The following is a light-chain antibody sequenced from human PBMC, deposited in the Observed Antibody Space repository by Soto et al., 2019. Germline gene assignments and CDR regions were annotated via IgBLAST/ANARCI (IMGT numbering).Light chain of an antibody. CDR2: GAS. CDR1: QSVSSN. Sequence: EIVMTQSPATLSVSPGERATLSCRASQSVSSNLAWYQQKPGQAPRLLNYGASTRATGIPARFSGSRSGTEFTLTISSLQSEDFAVYYCQQYNNWPLTFGGGTKVDIK. V-gene: IGKV3-15*01. J-gene: IGKJ4*01. CDR3: QQYNNWPLT.